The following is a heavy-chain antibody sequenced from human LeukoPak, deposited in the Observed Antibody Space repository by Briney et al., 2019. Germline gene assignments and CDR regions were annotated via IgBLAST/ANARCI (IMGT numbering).Heavy chain of an antibody. CDR1: GFTFSSYG. CDR3: AKDLAARCYDFWSGYYGTDDAFDI. CDR2: ISYDGSNK. V-gene: IGHV3-30*18. Sequence: GRSLRLSCAASGFTFSSYGMHWVRQAPGKGLEWVAVISYDGSNKYYADSVKGRFTISRDNSKNTLYLQMNSLRAEDTAVYYCAKDLAARCYDFWSGYYGTDDAFDIWGQGTMVTVSS. D-gene: IGHD3-3*01. J-gene: IGHJ3*02.